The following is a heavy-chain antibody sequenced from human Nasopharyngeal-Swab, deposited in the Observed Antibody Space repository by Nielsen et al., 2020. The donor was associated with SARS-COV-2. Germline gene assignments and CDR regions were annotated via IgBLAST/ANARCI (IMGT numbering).Heavy chain of an antibody. CDR3: ARAILNLGRGDYMDV. D-gene: IGHD1-1*01. J-gene: IGHJ6*03. Sequence: WIRQPPGKGLEWIGRLYTSGTTNYNPSLKSRVTISVGTSKDQFSLKLSSVTDADTAVYYCARAILNLGRGDYMDVWGKGTTVTVSS. CDR2: LYTSGTT. V-gene: IGHV4-61*02.